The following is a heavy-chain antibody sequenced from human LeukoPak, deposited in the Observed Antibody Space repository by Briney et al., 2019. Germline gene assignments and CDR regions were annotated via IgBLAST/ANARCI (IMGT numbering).Heavy chain of an antibody. CDR3: ARFAAGGSYYYYMDV. Sequence: GGSLRLSCAASGFTFSTYTMNWVRQPPGKGLEWVSNIGTSSSTIYYADSVKGRSTISGDNAKNSLYLQMNRLRADDTAVYYCARFAAGGSYYYYMDVWGKGTTVTVSS. D-gene: IGHD6-25*01. J-gene: IGHJ6*03. CDR2: IGTSSSTI. CDR1: GFTFSTYT. V-gene: IGHV3-48*01.